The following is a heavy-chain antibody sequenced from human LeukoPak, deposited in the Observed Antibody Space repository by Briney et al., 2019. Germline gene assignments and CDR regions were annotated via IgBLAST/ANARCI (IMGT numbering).Heavy chain of an antibody. Sequence: GGSLRLSCAASGFTFTTYLMSWVRQAPGKGLEWVANINQDGSEKYYVDSVKGRFIISRDNAKNSLYLQMSSLRAEDTAVYYCVRDSLKTVLSPVGSYWGQGTLVTVSS. D-gene: IGHD4-23*01. CDR1: GFTFTTYL. CDR2: INQDGSEK. CDR3: VRDSLKTVLSPVGSY. V-gene: IGHV3-7*01. J-gene: IGHJ4*02.